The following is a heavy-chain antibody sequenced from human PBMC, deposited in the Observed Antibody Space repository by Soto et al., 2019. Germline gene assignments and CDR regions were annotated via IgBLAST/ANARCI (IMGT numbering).Heavy chain of an antibody. D-gene: IGHD4-17*01. J-gene: IGHJ4*02. Sequence: GVALRLSCAASGFIFTNYGLSWVRQSPGKGLDWVATVSGDASNTHYADSVKGRFTISRDNSKSILYLQMESLRVEDTAIYYCARDVRASGEMFDYWGQGTQVTVSS. CDR3: ARDVRASGEMFDY. V-gene: IGHV3-23*01. CDR1: GFIFTNYG. CDR2: VSGDASNT.